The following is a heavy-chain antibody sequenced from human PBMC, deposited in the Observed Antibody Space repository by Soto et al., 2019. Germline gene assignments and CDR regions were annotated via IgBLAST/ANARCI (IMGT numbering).Heavy chain of an antibody. CDR1: GYTFTSHD. V-gene: IGHV1-8*01. CDR3: ASDMSTT. D-gene: IGHD2-2*01. CDR2: MNPNSGHT. Sequence: QVRLVQSGAEVKKPGASVKVSGKASGYTFTSHDINWMRQTTGQGLEWMGWMNPNSGHTNSAQKFQGRVTMTRDTSINTAYMELTNLRSEDTAIYYCASDMSTTWGQGTLVTVSS. J-gene: IGHJ5*02.